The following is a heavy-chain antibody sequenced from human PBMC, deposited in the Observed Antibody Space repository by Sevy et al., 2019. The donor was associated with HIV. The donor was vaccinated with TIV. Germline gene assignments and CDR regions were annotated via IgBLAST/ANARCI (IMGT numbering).Heavy chain of an antibody. CDR3: ARGKSGYGHGLDY. CDR2: IYSDGST. J-gene: IGHJ4*02. Sequence: GGSLRLSCAASGFPVSSNYMSWVRQAPGKGLEWVSVIYSDGSTYHADPVKGRFTISRDNSKNTLYLQMNSLRVEDTAVDYCARGKSGYGHGLDYWGQGTLVTVSS. D-gene: IGHD5-18*01. V-gene: IGHV3-66*01. CDR1: GFPVSSNY.